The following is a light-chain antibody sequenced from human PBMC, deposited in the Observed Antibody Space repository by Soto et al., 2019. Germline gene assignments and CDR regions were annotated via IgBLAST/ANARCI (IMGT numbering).Light chain of an antibody. Sequence: QSVLTQPPSASGTPGQRVTISCYGSSSNIGSNTVNWYQQLPGTAPKLLIYSNNQRPSGVPDRFSGSKSGTSASLAISGLQSEDEADYYCAAWDDSLNVVVFGGGTKVTVL. CDR3: AAWDDSLNVVV. CDR1: SSNIGSNT. V-gene: IGLV1-44*01. CDR2: SNN. J-gene: IGLJ2*01.